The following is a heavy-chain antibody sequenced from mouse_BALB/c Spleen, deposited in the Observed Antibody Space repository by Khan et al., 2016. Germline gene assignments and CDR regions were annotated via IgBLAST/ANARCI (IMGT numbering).Heavy chain of an antibody. CDR3: ASYYDYDGGLAY. V-gene: IGHV2-6-7*01. CDR1: GFSLTGFS. Sequence: VQLQESGPGLVAPSQSLSITCTVSGFSLTGFSVNWVRQPPGKALEWLGMIWGDGSTDYNSGLKSRLSFSKDDSKSQVFLKMNSLQTDDTARYFCASYYDYDGGLAYWGQGTLVTVSA. J-gene: IGHJ3*01. CDR2: IWGDGST. D-gene: IGHD2-4*01.